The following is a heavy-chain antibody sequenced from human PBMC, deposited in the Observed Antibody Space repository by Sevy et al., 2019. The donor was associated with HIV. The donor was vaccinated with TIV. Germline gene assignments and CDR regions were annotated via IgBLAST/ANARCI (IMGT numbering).Heavy chain of an antibody. Sequence: GGSLRLSCAASGFTFSSYAMHWVRQAPGKGLEWVAVISYDGSNKYYADSVKGRFTISRDNSKNTLYLQMNTLRVEDTAVYYCARVGSSGWFYYYYGMDVWGQGTTVTVSS. CDR1: GFTFSSYA. J-gene: IGHJ6*02. CDR2: ISYDGSNK. CDR3: ARVGSSGWFYYYYGMDV. V-gene: IGHV3-30-3*01. D-gene: IGHD6-19*01.